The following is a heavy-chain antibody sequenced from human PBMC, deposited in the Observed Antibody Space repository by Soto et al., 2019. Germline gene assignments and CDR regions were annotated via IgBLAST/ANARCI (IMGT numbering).Heavy chain of an antibody. J-gene: IGHJ4*02. V-gene: IGHV3-11*05. D-gene: IGHD5-12*01. CDR2: ISSSSSYT. CDR1: GFTFSDYY. CDR3: ARVYGGQYSGYTRVFDY. Sequence: QVQLVESGGGLVKPGGSLRLSCAASGFTFSDYYMSWIRQAPGKGLEWVSYISSSSSYTNYADSVKGRFTISRDNAKNSLYLQMNSLRAEDTAVYYCARVYGGQYSGYTRVFDYWGQGTLVTVSS.